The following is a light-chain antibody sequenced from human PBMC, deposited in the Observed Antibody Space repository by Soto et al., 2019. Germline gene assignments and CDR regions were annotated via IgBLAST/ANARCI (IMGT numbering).Light chain of an antibody. J-gene: IGLJ3*02. CDR2: RNN. CDR3: SSYTSSSTLPKWV. CDR1: RSNIGRNF. Sequence: QSVLTQSPSASGTPGQRVTISCSGSRSNIGRNFAYWYQHVPGTAPRLLIQRNNERPSGVPDRFSGSKSGTSVSLAISGLRSDDEATYYCSSYTSSSTLPKWVFGGGTQLTVL. V-gene: IGLV1-47*01.